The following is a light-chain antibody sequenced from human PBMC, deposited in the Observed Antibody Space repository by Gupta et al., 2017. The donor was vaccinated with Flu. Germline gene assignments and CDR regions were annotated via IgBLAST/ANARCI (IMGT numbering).Light chain of an antibody. Sequence: SSDVGASNSVSWYQHHPGKAPTLMIYDVSDRPSGVSDRFSGSKSGNTASLTISGLQAEEEADYYCSSYTTRSTLVFGGGTKVTVL. CDR2: DVS. CDR1: SSDVGASNS. CDR3: SSYTTRSTLV. V-gene: IGLV2-14*03. J-gene: IGLJ2*01.